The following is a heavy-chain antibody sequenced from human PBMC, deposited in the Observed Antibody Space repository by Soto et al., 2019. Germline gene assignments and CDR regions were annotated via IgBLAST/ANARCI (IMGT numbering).Heavy chain of an antibody. J-gene: IGHJ4*02. CDR3: TTDDPINKN. V-gene: IGHV3-15*01. Sequence: LGGSLRLSCAASGFTFSNAWMSWVRQAPGKGLEWVGRIKSKTDGGTRDYAAPVKGRFTMSRDDSKNMLYLQMSSLKTEDTAVYYCTTDDPINKNWGQGTLVTVSS. CDR2: IKSKTDGGTR. CDR1: GFTFSNAW.